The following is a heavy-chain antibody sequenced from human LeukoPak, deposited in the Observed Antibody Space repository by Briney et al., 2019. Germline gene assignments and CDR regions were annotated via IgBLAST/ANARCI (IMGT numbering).Heavy chain of an antibody. CDR1: GFTFSSQT. D-gene: IGHD2-2*01. J-gene: IGHJ4*02. CDR2: ISSTSSVI. CDR3: ARNLPAADY. Sequence: GGTLRLSCTASGFTFSSQTMNWVRQAPGKGLEWVSYISSTSSVIYYADSVKGRFTISRDNAKSSLYLQMNSLRAEDTAVYYCARNLPAADYWGQGTLVTVSS. V-gene: IGHV3-48*04.